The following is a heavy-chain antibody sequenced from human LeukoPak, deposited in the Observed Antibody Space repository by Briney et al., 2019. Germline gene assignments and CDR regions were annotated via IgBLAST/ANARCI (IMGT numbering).Heavy chain of an antibody. D-gene: IGHD1-26*01. CDR1: GFTFSSHG. Sequence: PGGSLRLSCAASGFTFSSHGMSWVRQTPGKGLEWVSSISTSGDGTVYADSVKGRVTISRDNSKNTLYLQMNSLRAEDTAVYSCAKNLLGSGAYSWYFDLWGRGTLVTVSP. V-gene: IGHV3-23*01. CDR2: ISTSGDGT. CDR3: AKNLLGSGAYSWYFDL. J-gene: IGHJ2*01.